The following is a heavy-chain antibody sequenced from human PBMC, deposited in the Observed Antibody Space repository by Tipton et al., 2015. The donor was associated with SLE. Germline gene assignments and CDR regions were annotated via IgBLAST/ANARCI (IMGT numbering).Heavy chain of an antibody. Sequence: SLRLSCAASGFTFSNYGMHWVRQAPGKGLEWVAVISYDGSNKYYADSVKGRFTISRDNSKNTLYLQMNSLRAEDTAVYYCAREPSDHGYFDYWGQGTLVTVSP. J-gene: IGHJ4*02. CDR2: ISYDGSNK. V-gene: IGHV3-30*03. CDR3: AREPSDHGYFDY. D-gene: IGHD1-14*01. CDR1: GFTFSNYG.